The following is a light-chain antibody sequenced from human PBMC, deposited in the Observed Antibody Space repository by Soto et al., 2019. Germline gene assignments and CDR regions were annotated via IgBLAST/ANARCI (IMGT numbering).Light chain of an antibody. Sequence: DIQMTQSPCSLSASVGDRVTITCRASQSISSYLNWYQQKPGKAPKLLIYAASSLQSGVPSRFSGSGSETDFSLTISSLQAEDFATYYCQQSYSTHWTFGQGTKVEIK. J-gene: IGKJ1*01. CDR2: AAS. V-gene: IGKV1-39*01. CDR3: QQSYSTHWT. CDR1: QSISSY.